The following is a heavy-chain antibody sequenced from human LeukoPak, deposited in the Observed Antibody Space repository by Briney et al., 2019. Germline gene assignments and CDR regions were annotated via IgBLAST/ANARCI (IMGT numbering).Heavy chain of an antibody. J-gene: IGHJ4*02. CDR2: ICTAT. Sequence: GRCLRLSCAASRFTFSTYGMGCVRQAPGGGREWVSTICTATYYAESVNGRFIISRDNSKNTLYLQMNSLGAEDTVIYYCGKRVGGSPYYFHYWGQGNPVTVS. CDR1: RFTFSTYG. CDR3: GKRVGGSPYYFHY. D-gene: IGHD4-23*01. V-gene: IGHV3-23*05.